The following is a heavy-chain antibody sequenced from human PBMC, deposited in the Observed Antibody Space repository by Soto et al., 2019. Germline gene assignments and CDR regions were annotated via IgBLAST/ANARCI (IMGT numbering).Heavy chain of an antibody. Sequence: PGGSLRLSCAASGFIFDNYEMNWVRRAPGKGLEWVSYISSSGSVAYYGDSVKGRFTISRDNAKNPLYLQMNSLRAEDTAVYYCAKEATNINNFDYWGHGTLVTVSS. CDR1: GFIFDNYE. J-gene: IGHJ4*01. CDR3: AKEATNINNFDY. CDR2: ISSSGSVA. V-gene: IGHV3-48*03. D-gene: IGHD2-8*01.